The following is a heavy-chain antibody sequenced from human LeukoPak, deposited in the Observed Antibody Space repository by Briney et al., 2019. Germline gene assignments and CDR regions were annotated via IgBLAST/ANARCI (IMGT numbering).Heavy chain of an antibody. V-gene: IGHV1-24*01. Sequence: GASVKVSCKVSGYTLTELSMHWVRQAPGKGLEWMGGFDPEDGETIYAQKFQGRVTMTEDTSTDTAYMELSSLRSEDTAVYYCAKDLLYGDYEWRTLDPGGQGTLVTVSS. CDR3: AKDLLYGDYEWRTLDP. J-gene: IGHJ5*02. CDR2: FDPEDGET. CDR1: GYTLTELS. D-gene: IGHD4-17*01.